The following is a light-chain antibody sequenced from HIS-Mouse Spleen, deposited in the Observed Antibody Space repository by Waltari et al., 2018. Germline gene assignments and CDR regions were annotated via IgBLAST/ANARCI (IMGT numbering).Light chain of an antibody. CDR1: SRSVGRYNL. CDR3: CSYAGSSTLV. J-gene: IGLJ2*01. CDR2: EGS. Sequence: QSALTQPASVSGSPGPSITISCTGTSRSVGRYNLLSWYQQHPSKAPKLMIYEGSKRPSGVSNRFSGSKSGNTASLTISGLQAEDEADYYCCSYAGSSTLVFGGGTKLTVL. V-gene: IGLV2-23*01.